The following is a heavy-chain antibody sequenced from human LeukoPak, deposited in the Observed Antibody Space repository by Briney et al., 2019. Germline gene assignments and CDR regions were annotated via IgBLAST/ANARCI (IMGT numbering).Heavy chain of an antibody. V-gene: IGHV4-39*01. CDR1: GGSISSSNYY. Sequence: PSETLSLTCTVSGGSISSSNYYWGWIRQPPGKGLEWIGSIYYSGSTYYNPSLKSRVTISADTSKNQFSLKLRSVTVADTAVYYCARPDHYYYYMDVWGKGTTVTISS. CDR3: ARPDHYYYYMDV. J-gene: IGHJ6*03. CDR2: IYYSGST.